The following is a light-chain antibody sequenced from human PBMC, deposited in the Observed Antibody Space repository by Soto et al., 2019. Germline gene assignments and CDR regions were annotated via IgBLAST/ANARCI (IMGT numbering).Light chain of an antibody. CDR2: NTN. Sequence: QTVVTQEPSFSVSPGRTVTLTCGLSSGSVSTSYYPSWYQQTPGQAPRTLIYNTNTRSSGVPDRFSGAILGNKAALPITGAQADDESDYYCVLYMGSGISVFGGGTKLTVL. CDR3: VLYMGSGISV. J-gene: IGLJ3*02. V-gene: IGLV8-61*01. CDR1: SGSVSTSYY.